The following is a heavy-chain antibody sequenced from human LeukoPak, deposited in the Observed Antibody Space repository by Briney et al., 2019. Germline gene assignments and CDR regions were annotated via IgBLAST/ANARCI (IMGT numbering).Heavy chain of an antibody. CDR3: ASLGHAAHYGGWIFDY. CDR2: ISSSGSTI. J-gene: IGHJ4*02. D-gene: IGHD3-16*01. Sequence: GGSLRLSCAASGFTFSDYYMSWIRQAPGKGLEWVSYISSSGSTIYYADSVKGRFTISRDNAKNSLYLQMNSLRAEDTAVYYCASLGHAAHYGGWIFDYWGQGTLVTVSS. V-gene: IGHV3-11*01. CDR1: GFTFSDYY.